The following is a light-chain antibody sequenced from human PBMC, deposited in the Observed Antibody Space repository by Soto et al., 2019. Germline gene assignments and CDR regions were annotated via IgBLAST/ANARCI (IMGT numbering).Light chain of an antibody. CDR2: AAS. CDR3: QQSYSTIS. CDR1: QSISSY. J-gene: IGKJ5*01. Sequence: DIQMTQSPSSLSASVGDRVTITCRASQSISSYLNWYQQKPGKAAKLLIYAASSLQSGVPSRFSDSGSGTDFTLTISSLQPEDFATYYCQQSYSTISFGQGTRLEIK. V-gene: IGKV1-39*01.